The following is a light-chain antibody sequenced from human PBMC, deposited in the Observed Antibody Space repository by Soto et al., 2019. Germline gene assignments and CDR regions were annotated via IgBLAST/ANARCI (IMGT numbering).Light chain of an antibody. Sequence: EIVLTQSPGTLSLSLGEGATLASRASQSVSSNLAWYQQKPGKAPRVLIYGAYRRATGIPDKFSGSGSGTDFTLTISRLEPEDFAVYYCQQYGSSGTFGQGTKVDI. CDR2: GAY. V-gene: IGKV3-20*01. CDR3: QQYGSSGT. J-gene: IGKJ1*01. CDR1: QSVSSN.